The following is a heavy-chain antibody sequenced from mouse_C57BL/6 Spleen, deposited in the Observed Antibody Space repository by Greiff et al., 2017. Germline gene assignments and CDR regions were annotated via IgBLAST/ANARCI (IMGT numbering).Heavy chain of an antibody. V-gene: IGHV1-15*01. J-gene: IGHJ2*01. Sequence: QVQLQQSGAELVRPGASVTLSCKASGYTFTDYEMHWVKQTPVHGLEWIGAIDPETGGTAYNQKFKGKAILTADKSSSTAYMKLRSLTSEDSAVYYCTRSLHVLDYWGQGTTLTVSS. CDR1: GYTFTDYE. CDR2: IDPETGGT. CDR3: TRSLHVLDY.